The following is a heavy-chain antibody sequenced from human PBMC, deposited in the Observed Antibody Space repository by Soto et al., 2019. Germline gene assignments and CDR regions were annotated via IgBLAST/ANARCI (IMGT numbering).Heavy chain of an antibody. J-gene: IGHJ6*03. CDR3: ARARGVVVAAISNYYYYYYMDV. Sequence: GGSLRLSCAASGFTVSSNYMSWVRQAPGKGLEWVSVIYSGGSTYYADSVKGRFTISRDNSKNTLYLQMNSLRAEDTAVYYCARARGVVVAAISNYYYYYYMDVWGKGTTVTVSS. CDR2: IYSGGST. CDR1: GFTVSSNY. D-gene: IGHD2-15*01. V-gene: IGHV3-66*01.